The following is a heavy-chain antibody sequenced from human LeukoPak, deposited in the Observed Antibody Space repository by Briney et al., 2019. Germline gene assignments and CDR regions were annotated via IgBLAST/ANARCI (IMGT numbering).Heavy chain of an antibody. J-gene: IGHJ5*02. CDR1: GGSISSFY. D-gene: IGHD1-26*01. CDR3: VTGRYSYGWYDH. CDR2: MYYGGSP. V-gene: IGHV4-59*13. Sequence: TSETLSLTCTVSGGSISSFYWSWIRQPPGKGLEWIGYMYYGGSPNYNPSHKSRVITSLDTSKKQFSLKLNSVTTADTAVYYCVTGRYSYGWYDHWGQGILVIVSS.